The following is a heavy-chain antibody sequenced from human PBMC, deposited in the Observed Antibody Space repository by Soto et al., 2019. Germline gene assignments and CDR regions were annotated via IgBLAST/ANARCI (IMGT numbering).Heavy chain of an antibody. CDR3: ARHSHEDHGDPNWFDP. D-gene: IGHD4-17*01. V-gene: IGHV4-39*01. Sequence: QVQLQESGPGLVKPSETLSLTCTVSGASISSNINYWGWIRHPPGKGLEWIASIYYTGNTFDNPSLKTRVTLSGDTSDNQFSLKLTSVTAADTAVYFCARHSHEDHGDPNWFDPWGQGTLVTVSS. CDR1: GASISSNINY. CDR2: IYYTGNT. J-gene: IGHJ5*02.